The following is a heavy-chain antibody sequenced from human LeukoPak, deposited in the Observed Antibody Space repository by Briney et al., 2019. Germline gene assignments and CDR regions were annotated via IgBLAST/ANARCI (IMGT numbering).Heavy chain of an antibody. Sequence: ASVKVSCKASGYTLTELSMHWVRQAPGKGLEWMGGFDPEDGETIYAQKFQGRVTMTEDTSTDTAYMELSSLRSEDTAVYYCAVGGIAAAGLYYYYMDVWGKGTTVTVSS. D-gene: IGHD6-13*01. CDR1: GYTLTELS. CDR2: FDPEDGET. V-gene: IGHV1-24*01. CDR3: AVGGIAAAGLYYYYMDV. J-gene: IGHJ6*03.